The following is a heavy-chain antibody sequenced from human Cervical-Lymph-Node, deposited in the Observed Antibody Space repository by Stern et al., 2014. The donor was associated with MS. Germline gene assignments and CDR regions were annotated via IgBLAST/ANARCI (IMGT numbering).Heavy chain of an antibody. D-gene: IGHD1-1*01. V-gene: IGHV1-46*03. J-gene: IGHJ4*02. CDR3: AREVETTGLKYFDS. Sequence: QVQLMQSGAEVMKPGASVKLSCKTSGYTFTSNFLHWVRQAPGQGLEWMAIINPDGGRTTYAQKFQGRVTLTRDTSTRTVFLQLSSLRSEDTAVYYCAREVETTGLKYFDSWGQGTLVTVSS. CDR2: INPDGGRT. CDR1: GYTFTSNF.